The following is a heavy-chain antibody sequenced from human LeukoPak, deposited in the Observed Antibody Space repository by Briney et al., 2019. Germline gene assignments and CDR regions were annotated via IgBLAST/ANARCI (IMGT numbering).Heavy chain of an antibody. D-gene: IGHD3-10*01. CDR1: GGSISSSNYY. V-gene: IGHV4-39*07. Sequence: SETLSLTCTVSGGSISSSNYYWGWIRQPPGKGLEWIGSIYYSGSTYYNPSLKSRVTISVDTSKNQFSLKLSSVTAADTAVYYCARSTMVRGVIIGQIDYWGQGTLVTVSS. CDR2: IYYSGST. J-gene: IGHJ4*02. CDR3: ARSTMVRGVIIGQIDY.